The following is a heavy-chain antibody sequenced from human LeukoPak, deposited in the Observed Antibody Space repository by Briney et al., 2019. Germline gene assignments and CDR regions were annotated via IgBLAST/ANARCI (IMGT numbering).Heavy chain of an antibody. CDR3: ARDASNWSAFDS. J-gene: IGHJ5*01. CDR2: INPNSGVT. Sequence: ASVKVTCEACGYTFSGYSMHWVRQAPGQGLEWMGRINPNSGVTYYAQKFQGRVTMTSDTSITTAYMELSSLTSDDTATYYCARDASNWSAFDSWGQGTLVIVSS. V-gene: IGHV1-2*06. D-gene: IGHD1-20*01. CDR1: GYTFSGYS.